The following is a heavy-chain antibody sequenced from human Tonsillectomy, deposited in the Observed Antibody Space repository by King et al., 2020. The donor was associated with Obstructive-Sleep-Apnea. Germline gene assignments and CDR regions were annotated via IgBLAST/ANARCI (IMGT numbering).Heavy chain of an antibody. Sequence: VQLVESGGGFVHPGGSLRLSCAASGFTFSTYTMNWVRQAPGKGLEWVSAIRGGGVATYYADSVKGRFTISRDNSKSTLYLQVNSLRGDDTAVYYCAKALDYDILTGYYVVPKRDDAFDIWGQGTLVSVSS. CDR1: GFTFSTYT. V-gene: IGHV3-23*04. CDR3: AKALDYDILTGYYVVPKRDDAFDI. J-gene: IGHJ3*02. D-gene: IGHD3-9*01. CDR2: IRGGGVAT.